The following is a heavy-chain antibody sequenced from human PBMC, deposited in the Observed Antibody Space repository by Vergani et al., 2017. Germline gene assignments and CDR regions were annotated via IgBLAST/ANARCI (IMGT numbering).Heavy chain of an antibody. CDR1: GFTFSGSA. J-gene: IGHJ4*02. D-gene: IGHD2-15*01. Sequence: VQLVESGGGVVQPGRSLRLSCAASGFTFSGSAMHWVRQASGKGLEWVGRIRSKANSYATAYAASVKCRFTISRDDSKNTAYLQMNSLKTEDTAVSYCTRLGGYCSGGSCYSAAYWGQGTLVTVSS. CDR3: TRLGGYCSGGSCYSAAY. CDR2: IRSKANSYAT. V-gene: IGHV3-73*01.